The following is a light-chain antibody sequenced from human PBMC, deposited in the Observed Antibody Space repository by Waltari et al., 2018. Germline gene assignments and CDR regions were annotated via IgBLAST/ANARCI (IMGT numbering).Light chain of an antibody. J-gene: IGLJ2*01. CDR2: GKN. CDR3: NSRDSSGNHLV. CDR1: SLRGSY. V-gene: IGLV3-19*01. Sequence: SSELTQDPAVSVALGQKVKITCQGASLRGSYATWYQQKPGQAPLLLIYGKNDRPSGTPDRFSGSTSGNTASLTITGAQAEDEGDYYCNSRDSSGNHLVFGGGTKLTVL.